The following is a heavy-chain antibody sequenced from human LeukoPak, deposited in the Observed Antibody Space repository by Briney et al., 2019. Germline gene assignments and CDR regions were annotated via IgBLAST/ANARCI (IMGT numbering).Heavy chain of an antibody. CDR1: GCTFSSYA. CDR3: AKRMDYGDYYDYFDX. V-gene: IGHV3-23*01. Sequence: GGSLRLSCAASGCTFSSYAMSWVRQAPGKGLEWVSAISGSGGSTYYADSVKGRFTISRDNSKNTLYLQMNSLRAEDTAVYYCAKRMDYGDYYDYFDXRXQXTLVTVSS. J-gene: IGHJ4*02. D-gene: IGHD4-17*01. CDR2: ISGSGGST.